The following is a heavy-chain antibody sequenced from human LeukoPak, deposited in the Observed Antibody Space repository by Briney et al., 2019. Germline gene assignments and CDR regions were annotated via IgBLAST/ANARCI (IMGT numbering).Heavy chain of an antibody. D-gene: IGHD2-2*01. V-gene: IGHV1-2*02. CDR1: GYTFTGYY. CDR3: ASSLMRDIVVVPAASAAFDI. Sequence: ASVKVSCKASGYTFTGYYMHWVRQAPGQGLEWMGWIYPNSGGTNYAQKFQGRVTMTRDTSISTAYMELSRLRSDDTAVYYCASSLMRDIVVVPAASAAFDIWGQGTMVTVSS. J-gene: IGHJ3*02. CDR2: IYPNSGGT.